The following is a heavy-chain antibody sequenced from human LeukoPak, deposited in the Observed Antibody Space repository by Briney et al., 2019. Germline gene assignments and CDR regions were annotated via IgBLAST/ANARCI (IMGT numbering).Heavy chain of an antibody. CDR2: IYYSGST. D-gene: IGHD6-6*01. V-gene: IGHV4-39*07. Sequence: SETLSLTCTVSGGSISSSSYYWGWIRQPPGKGLEWIGSIYYSGSTYYNPSLKSRVTISVDTSKNQFSLKLSSVTAADTAVYYCARVSTSWSFWFDPWGQGTLVTVSS. CDR1: GGSISSSSYY. J-gene: IGHJ5*02. CDR3: ARVSTSWSFWFDP.